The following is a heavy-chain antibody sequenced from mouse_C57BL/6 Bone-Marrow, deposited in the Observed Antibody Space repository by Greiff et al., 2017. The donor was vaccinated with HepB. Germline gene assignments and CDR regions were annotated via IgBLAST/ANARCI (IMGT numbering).Heavy chain of an antibody. CDR2: ISYDGSN. V-gene: IGHV3-6*01. D-gene: IGHD2-4*01. Sequence: EVKLMESGPGLVKPSQSLSLTCSVTGYSITSGYYWNWIRQFPGNKLEWMGYISYDGSNNYNPSLKNRISITRDTSKNQFFLKLNSVTTEDTATYYCAREGLPYYDYLFAYWGQGTLVTVSA. CDR1: GYSITSGYY. CDR3: AREGLPYYDYLFAY. J-gene: IGHJ3*01.